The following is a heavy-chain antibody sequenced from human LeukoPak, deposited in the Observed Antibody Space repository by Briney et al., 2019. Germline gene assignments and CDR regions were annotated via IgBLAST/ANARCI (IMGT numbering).Heavy chain of an antibody. D-gene: IGHD3-22*01. CDR1: GFTFSNYN. CDR3: AKDYSDSSGYFRVPHVFDF. J-gene: IGHJ4*02. V-gene: IGHV3-48*01. Sequence: PGGSLRLSCAASGFTFSNYNMNWVRQAPGKGLEWVAYITLSRTTIYYADSVKGRFTISRDNAKNTLYLQMNSLRAEDTAVYYCAKDYSDSSGYFRVPHVFDFWGQGTLVTVSS. CDR2: ITLSRTTI.